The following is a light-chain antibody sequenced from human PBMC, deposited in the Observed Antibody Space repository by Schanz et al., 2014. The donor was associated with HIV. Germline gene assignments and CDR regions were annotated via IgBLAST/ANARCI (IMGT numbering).Light chain of an antibody. Sequence: DIQMAQSPSALSASVGDRVTITCRASQSISSWLAWYQQRPGKAPNLLIYKASSLEVGVPSRFSGSGSVTEFTLTISSLQPDDFATYYCQQYSNYPHTFGQGTKLDIK. CDR1: QSISSW. CDR2: KAS. V-gene: IGKV1-5*03. CDR3: QQYSNYPHT. J-gene: IGKJ2*01.